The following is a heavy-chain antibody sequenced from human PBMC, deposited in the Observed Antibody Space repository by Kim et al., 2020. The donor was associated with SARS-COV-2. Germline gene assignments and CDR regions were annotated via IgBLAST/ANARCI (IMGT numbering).Heavy chain of an antibody. CDR3: TRDWGRLPVN. D-gene: IGHD3-16*01. CDR2: IKQDGSEK. J-gene: IGHJ4*02. V-gene: IGHV3-7*01. Sequence: GGSLRLSCAGSGFTFTSYWMSWVRQAPGKGLEWVANIKQDGSEKYYVDSVKGRFSISRDNAKNSLYLQMNSLRTEDTAVYYCTRDWGRLPVNWGQGTLVTVSS. CDR1: GFTFTSYW.